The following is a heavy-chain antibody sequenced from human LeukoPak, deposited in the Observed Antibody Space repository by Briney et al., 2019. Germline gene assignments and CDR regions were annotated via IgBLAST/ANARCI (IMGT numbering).Heavy chain of an antibody. Sequence: SETLSLTCTVSGGSISSSSYYWGWIRQPPGKGLEWIGSIYYSGSTYYNPSLKSRVTISVDTSKNQFSLKLSSVTAADTAVYYCARDRVYYYDSSGIEYFQHWGQGTLVTVSS. CDR2: IYYSGST. CDR3: ARDRVYYYDSSGIEYFQH. CDR1: GGSISSSSYY. D-gene: IGHD3-22*01. V-gene: IGHV4-39*02. J-gene: IGHJ1*01.